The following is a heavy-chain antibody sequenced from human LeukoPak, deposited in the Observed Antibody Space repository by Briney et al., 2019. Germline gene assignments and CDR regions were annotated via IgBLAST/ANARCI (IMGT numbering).Heavy chain of an antibody. D-gene: IGHD2-15*01. Sequence: SVRVSCKASGGTFTGYAISWVRQAPGQGLEWTGGIIPIFGTANYAQKFQGRVTITADESTSTAYMELSSLRSEDTAVYYCAATATLGFRFDPWGQGTLVTVSS. CDR2: IIPIFGTA. CDR1: GGTFTGYA. CDR3: AATATLGFRFDP. J-gene: IGHJ5*02. V-gene: IGHV1-69*13.